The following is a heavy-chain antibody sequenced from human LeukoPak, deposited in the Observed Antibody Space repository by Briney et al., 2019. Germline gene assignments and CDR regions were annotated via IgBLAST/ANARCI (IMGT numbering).Heavy chain of an antibody. Sequence: GASVKVSCKASGGTFSSYAISWVRQAPGQGLEWMGWISAYNGNTNYAQKLQGRVTMTTDTSTSTAYMELRSLRSDDTAVYYCARDVYCSSTSCYYLYYYYYMDVWGKGTTVTISS. D-gene: IGHD2-2*01. CDR3: ARDVYCSSTSCYYLYYYYYMDV. J-gene: IGHJ6*03. CDR1: GGTFSSYA. CDR2: ISAYNGNT. V-gene: IGHV1-18*01.